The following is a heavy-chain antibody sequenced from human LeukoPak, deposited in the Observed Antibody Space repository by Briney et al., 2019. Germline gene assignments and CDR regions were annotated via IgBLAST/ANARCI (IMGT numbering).Heavy chain of an antibody. V-gene: IGHV4-34*01. Sequence: SETLSLTCAVYGGSFSGYYWSWIRQPPGKGLEWIGEINHSGSTNYNPSLKSRVTISVDTSKNQFSLKLSSVTAADAAVYYCAKTLRYFGWLPWREDAFDIWGQGTMVTVSS. D-gene: IGHD3-9*01. CDR3: AKTLRYFGWLPWREDAFDI. J-gene: IGHJ3*02. CDR1: GGSFSGYY. CDR2: INHSGST.